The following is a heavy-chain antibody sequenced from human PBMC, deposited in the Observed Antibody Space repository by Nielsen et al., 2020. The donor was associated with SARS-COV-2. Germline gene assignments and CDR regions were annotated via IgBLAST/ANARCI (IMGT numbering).Heavy chain of an antibody. J-gene: IGHJ4*02. V-gene: IGHV4-39*01. CDR2: IYYTGST. CDR3: ARRLAYSSSSGDFDS. D-gene: IGHD6-6*01. CDR1: GGSISGGSYY. Sequence: SETLSPTCTVSGGSISGGSYYWGWIRQAPGKGLEWIANIYYTGSTYYNPSLKSRVTISVDTPKNQVSLKLSSVTAADTAVYYCARRLAYSSSSGDFDSWGQGTLVTVSS.